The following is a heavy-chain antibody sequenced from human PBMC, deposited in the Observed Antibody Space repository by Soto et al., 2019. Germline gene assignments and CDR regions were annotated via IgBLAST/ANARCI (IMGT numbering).Heavy chain of an antibody. CDR3: ARVVAEGYYYGMDV. D-gene: IGHD5-12*01. CDR2: IYYSGST. Sequence: SETLSLTCTVSGGSISSCYWSWIRQPPGKGLEWIGYIYYSGSTNYNPSLKSRVTISVDTSKNQFSLKLSSVTAADTAVYYCARVVAEGYYYGMDVWGQGTTVTVSS. V-gene: IGHV4-59*12. J-gene: IGHJ6*02. CDR1: GGSISSCY.